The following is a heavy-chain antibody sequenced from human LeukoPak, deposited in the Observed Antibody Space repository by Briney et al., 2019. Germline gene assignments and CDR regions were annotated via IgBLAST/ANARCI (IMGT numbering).Heavy chain of an antibody. V-gene: IGHV4-4*07. CDR2: IHTSGST. D-gene: IGHD6-19*01. Sequence: PSETLSLTCTVPGGSTGNYHWSWIRQPAGKGLEWIGQIHTSGSTNYNPPLKSRVTMSLDTPENQLSLTIRSVTAADTAVYYCARRDISSGWSFNYWGRGTLVTVSS. CDR3: ARRDISSGWSFNY. CDR1: GGSTGNYH. J-gene: IGHJ4*02.